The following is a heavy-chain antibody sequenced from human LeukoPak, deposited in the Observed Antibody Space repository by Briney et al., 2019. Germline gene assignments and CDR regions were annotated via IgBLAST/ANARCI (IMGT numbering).Heavy chain of an antibody. CDR2: IKSKTDGGTT. J-gene: IGHJ4*02. V-gene: IGHV3-15*01. CDR3: TTAGYYYDGSGYRFDY. Sequence: GGSLRLSCAASGFIFNKHAMSWVRQAPGKGLEWVGRIKSKTDGGTTDYAAPVKGRFTISRDDSKNTLYLQMNSLKTEDTAVYYCTTAGYYYDGSGYRFDYWGQGTLVTVSS. D-gene: IGHD3-22*01. CDR1: GFIFNKHA.